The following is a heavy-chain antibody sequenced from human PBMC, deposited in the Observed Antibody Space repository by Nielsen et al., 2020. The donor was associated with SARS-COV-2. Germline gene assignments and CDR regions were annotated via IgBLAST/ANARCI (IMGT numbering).Heavy chain of an antibody. Sequence: SGPTLVKPTQTLTLTCTFSGFSLSTSGMCVSWIRQPPGKALEWLARIDWDDDKYYSTSLKTRFTISKDTSKNQVVLTMTNMDPVDTATYYCARMSAGIVGYDYWGQGTLVTVSS. CDR2: IDWDDDK. D-gene: IGHD2-15*01. CDR1: GFSLSTSGMC. CDR3: ARMSAGIVGYDY. V-gene: IGHV2-70*11. J-gene: IGHJ4*02.